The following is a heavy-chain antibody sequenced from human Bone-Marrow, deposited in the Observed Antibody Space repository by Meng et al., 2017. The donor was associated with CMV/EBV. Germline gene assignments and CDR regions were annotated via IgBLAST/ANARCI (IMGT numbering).Heavy chain of an antibody. J-gene: IGHJ3*02. CDR1: GYTLTELS. CDR2: FDPEDGET. Sequence: ASVKVSCKVSGYTLTELSMHWVRQAPGKGLEWMGGFDPEDGETIYAQKFQGRVTMTEDTSTDTAYMELSSLRAEDTAVYYCAKGQQLVQRAFDIWGQGTMVTVSS. CDR3: AKGQQLVQRAFDI. D-gene: IGHD6-13*01. V-gene: IGHV1-24*01.